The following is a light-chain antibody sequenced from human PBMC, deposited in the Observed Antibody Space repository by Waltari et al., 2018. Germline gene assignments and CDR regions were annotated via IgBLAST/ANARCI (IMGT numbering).Light chain of an antibody. V-gene: IGLV1-44*01. J-gene: IGLJ1*01. Sequence: QSVLTQPPSASGTPGQRVTISCSGSSSNIGSNTVNWYQQPPGTAPKLRIYGDNRRPSGVPDRFSGSKSGTSVSLVISGLQSEDEADYYCAVWDGSLNHYVFGAGTKVTVL. CDR1: SSNIGSNT. CDR2: GDN. CDR3: AVWDGSLNHYV.